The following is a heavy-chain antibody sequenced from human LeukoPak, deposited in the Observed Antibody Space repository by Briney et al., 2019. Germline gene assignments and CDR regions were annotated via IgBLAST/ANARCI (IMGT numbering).Heavy chain of an antibody. V-gene: IGHV3-64D*06. J-gene: IGHJ4*02. D-gene: IGHD6-19*01. Sequence: PGESLRLSCSASGFTFSSYAMHWVRQAPGKGLEYVSGIRSIGGSTYYADSVKGRFTISRDNSKNTVYLQMSSLRAEDTAVYYCVKDGDSAGWYFYFDYWGQGTLVTVSS. CDR2: IRSIGGST. CDR3: VKDGDSAGWYFYFDY. CDR1: GFTFSSYA.